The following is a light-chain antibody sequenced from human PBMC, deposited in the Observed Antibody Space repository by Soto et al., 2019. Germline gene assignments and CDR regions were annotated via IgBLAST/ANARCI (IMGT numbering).Light chain of an antibody. J-gene: IGKJ1*01. CDR2: GAS. V-gene: IGKV3-20*01. CDR1: QSVSSSY. Sequence: EIVLKQSPGTLSLSPGERATLSCRASQSVSSSYLAWYQQKPGQAPRLLIYGASSRATGIPYRFSGSGSGSDFTLTISRLEPEAVAVYYCQQYGSSPQTFGQGTKVEIK. CDR3: QQYGSSPQT.